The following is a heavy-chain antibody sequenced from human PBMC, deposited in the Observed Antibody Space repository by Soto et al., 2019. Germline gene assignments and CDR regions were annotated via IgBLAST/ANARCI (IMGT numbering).Heavy chain of an antibody. CDR1: GFTFSSYS. J-gene: IGHJ5*02. CDR3: AREGGNLTWFDP. CDR2: ISSSSSII. V-gene: IGHV3-48*02. D-gene: IGHD3-16*01. Sequence: EVQLVESGGGLVQPGGSLRLSCAASGFTFSSYSMNCVRQAPGKWLEWVSYISSSSSIIYYADSVKGRFTISRDSAMTSLYLQMNGLRDADTAVYYCAREGGNLTWFDPWGQGTLVTVAS.